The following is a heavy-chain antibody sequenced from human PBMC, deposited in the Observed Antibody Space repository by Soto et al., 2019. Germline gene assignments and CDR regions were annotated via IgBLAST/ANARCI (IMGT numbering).Heavy chain of an antibody. D-gene: IGHD2-2*01. J-gene: IGHJ5*02. V-gene: IGHV3-9*01. CDR1: GFTFDDYA. CDR2: ISWNSGSI. CDR3: AKDISRSRDAPNWFDP. Sequence: EVQLVESGGGLVQPGRSLRLSCAASGFTFDDYAMHWVRQAPRKGLEWVSGISWNSGSIGYADSVKGRFTISRDNAKNSLYLQMNSLSAEDTAVYYCAKDISRSRDAPNWFDPWGQGTLVTVSS.